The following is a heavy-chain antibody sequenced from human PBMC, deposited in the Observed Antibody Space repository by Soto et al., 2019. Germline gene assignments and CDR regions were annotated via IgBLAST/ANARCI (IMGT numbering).Heavy chain of an antibody. V-gene: IGHV3-30-3*01. J-gene: IGHJ5*02. Sequence: QVQLVESGGGVVQPGRSLRLSCAASGFTFSSYAMHWVRQAPGKRLEWVAVISYDGSNKYYADSVKGRFTISRDNSKNTLYLQMNSLRAEDTAVYYCASDYRGWGTTPFDPWGQGTLVTVSS. D-gene: IGHD3-16*01. CDR3: ASDYRGWGTTPFDP. CDR2: ISYDGSNK. CDR1: GFTFSSYA.